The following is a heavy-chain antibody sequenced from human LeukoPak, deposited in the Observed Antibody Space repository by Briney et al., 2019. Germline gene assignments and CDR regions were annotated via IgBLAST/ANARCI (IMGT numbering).Heavy chain of an antibody. Sequence: SETLSLTCTVSGGSISRYNWNWIRQPPGKGLEWIGYISESRSSNYNSSVENRVTLSLDTYKNEISLNLRSASVADTAVYYCARQDALGKYPPPYYMDVWGKGTTVIVS. D-gene: IGHD3-16*01. V-gene: IGHV4-59*08. CDR1: GGSISRYN. CDR2: ISESRSS. CDR3: ARQDALGKYPPPYYMDV. J-gene: IGHJ6*03.